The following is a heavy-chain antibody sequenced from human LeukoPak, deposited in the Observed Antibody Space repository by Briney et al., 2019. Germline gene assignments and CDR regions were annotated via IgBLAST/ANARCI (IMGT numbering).Heavy chain of an antibody. CDR1: GGTFSSYA. D-gene: IGHD5-24*01. J-gene: IGHJ4*02. V-gene: IGHV1-69*05. CDR2: IIPIFGTA. Sequence: SVKVSCKGSGGTFSSYAISWVRQAPGQGLEWMGGIIPIFGTANYAQKFQGRVTITTDESTSTAYMELSSLRSEDTAVYYCARAPYGHNNQYYFDYWGQGTLVTVSS. CDR3: ARAPYGHNNQYYFDY.